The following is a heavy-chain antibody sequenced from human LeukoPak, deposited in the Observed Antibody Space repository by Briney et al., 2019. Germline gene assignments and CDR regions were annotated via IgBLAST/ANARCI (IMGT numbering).Heavy chain of an antibody. CDR2: INPDGSQK. J-gene: IGHJ4*02. D-gene: IGHD2/OR15-2a*01. CDR1: GFTFSGNW. V-gene: IGHV3-7*01. CDR3: AKLLGTVTTDDS. Sequence: GGSLRLSCEASGFTFSGNWMSWVRQAPGKGLEWVASINPDGSQKLYVDSVKGRFTISRDNTKSSLYLQMNSLGAEDTAMYYCAKLLGTVTTDDSWGQGTRVTVSS.